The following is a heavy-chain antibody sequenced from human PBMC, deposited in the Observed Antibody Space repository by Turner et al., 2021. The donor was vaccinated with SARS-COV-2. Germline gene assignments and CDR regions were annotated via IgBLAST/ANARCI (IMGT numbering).Heavy chain of an antibody. V-gene: IGHV1-69*01. Sequence: QVQLVQSGAEVKKPGSSVKVSCKASGGTFSSYAISWVRQAPGQGLEWMGGIIPICGTANYAQKFQGRVTITADESTSTAYMELSRLRSEDTAVYYCARARGVDYYDSSGQRFDPWGQGTLVTVSS. D-gene: IGHD3-22*01. CDR1: GGTFSSYA. CDR3: ARARGVDYYDSSGQRFDP. CDR2: IIPICGTA. J-gene: IGHJ5*02.